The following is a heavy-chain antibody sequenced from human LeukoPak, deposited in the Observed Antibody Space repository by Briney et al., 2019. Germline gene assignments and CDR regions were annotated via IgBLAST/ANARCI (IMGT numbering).Heavy chain of an antibody. CDR3: ASTYYYDSSGYYPNWFDP. CDR2: IYYSGST. CDR1: GGSISSSSYY. J-gene: IGHJ5*02. V-gene: IGHV4-39*01. Sequence: SETLSLTCTVSGGSISSSSYYWGWLRQPPGKGLEWIGSIYYSGSTYYNPSLKSRVTIAVDTFKNQFSLKLSSVTAADTAVYYCASTYYYDSSGYYPNWFDPWGQGTLVTVSS. D-gene: IGHD3-22*01.